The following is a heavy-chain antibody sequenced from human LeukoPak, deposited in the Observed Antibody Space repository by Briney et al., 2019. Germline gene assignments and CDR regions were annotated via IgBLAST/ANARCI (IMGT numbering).Heavy chain of an antibody. V-gene: IGHV3-33*01. CDR1: GFTFSSYG. J-gene: IGHJ3*02. CDR2: IWYDGRNK. CDR3: ARVNRGDAFDI. Sequence: GGSLRLSCAASGFTFSSYGMHWVRQAPGRGLEWVAVIWYDGRNKFYADSLKGRFTISRDNSKNTLYLQMNSLRAEDTAVYYCARVNRGDAFDIWGQGTLVTVSS. D-gene: IGHD3-16*02.